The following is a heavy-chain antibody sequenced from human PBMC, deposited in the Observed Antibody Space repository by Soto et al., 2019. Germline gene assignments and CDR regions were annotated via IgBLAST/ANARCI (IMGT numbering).Heavy chain of an antibody. CDR3: AKALRFTFTTGYYMDV. CDR1: GFTVSSYA. V-gene: IGHV3-23*01. J-gene: IGHJ6*03. Sequence: EVQLLESGGGLVQPGGSLRLSCAASGFTVSSYAMSWVRQAPGKGLEWVSVISGSGSTYSADAVKGRFTISRDSSKNTVYLQRNSLRAEDTAVYYCAKALRFTFTTGYYMDVWGRGTTVTVSS. CDR2: ISGSGST. D-gene: IGHD3-16*01.